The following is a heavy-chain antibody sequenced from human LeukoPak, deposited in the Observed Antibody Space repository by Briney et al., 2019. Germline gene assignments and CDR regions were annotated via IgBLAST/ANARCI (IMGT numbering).Heavy chain of an antibody. V-gene: IGHV3-23*01. CDR2: ISGGGDTT. CDR3: ARWYYYETSGLYYGSFDN. Sequence: PGGSPRLSCSASGFSFSSYTMTWVRQAPGKGPEWVSIISGGGDTTFYTDSVKGRFTISRDNSKNTLYLQMNSLRVEDTAVYYCARWYYYETSGLYYGSFDNWGQGTLVTVSS. J-gene: IGHJ5*02. CDR1: GFSFSSYT. D-gene: IGHD3-22*01.